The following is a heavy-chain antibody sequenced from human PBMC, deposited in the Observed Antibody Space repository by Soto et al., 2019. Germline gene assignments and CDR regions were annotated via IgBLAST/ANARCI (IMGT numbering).Heavy chain of an antibody. Sequence: VASVKVSCKASCYTFTRYGISWLRQAPGQGLEWMGWISAYNCNTNYAQKLQGRVTMTTDTSTSTAYMEPRSLRSDDTAVYYCARDAVAITNWFDPWGQGTLVTAPQ. D-gene: IGHD5-12*01. V-gene: IGHV1-18*04. CDR2: ISAYNCNT. CDR3: ARDAVAITNWFDP. J-gene: IGHJ5*02. CDR1: CYTFTRYG.